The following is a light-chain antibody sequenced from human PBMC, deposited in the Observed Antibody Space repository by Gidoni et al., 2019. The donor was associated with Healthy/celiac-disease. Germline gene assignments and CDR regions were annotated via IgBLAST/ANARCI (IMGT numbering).Light chain of an antibody. CDR3: QQRSTWPFT. J-gene: IGKJ5*01. V-gene: IGKV3-11*01. CDR2: VAS. CDR1: QSASNY. Sequence: ESEVTQSPATLSLSPGERATISCRASQSASNYLAWYQQKPGQAPRLLISVASHRATGIPALFIVSGSGPYFTLTISSLEPEDFAVYYCQQRSTWPFTFGQGTRLEIK.